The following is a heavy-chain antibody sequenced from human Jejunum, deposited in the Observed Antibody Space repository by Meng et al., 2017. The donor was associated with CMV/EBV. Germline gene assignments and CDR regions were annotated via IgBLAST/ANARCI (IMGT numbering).Heavy chain of an antibody. J-gene: IGHJ4*02. V-gene: IGHV1-18*01. CDR3: ASGTPGRSYCDY. Sequence: QGQLVRSGAEVKKPGASVRVSCKASGYTFGSYGICWVRQAPGQGLEWMGWFVNYVDTYPAPKFQGRVTMTTDTHTNTAFMELRSLTSDDTAVYYCASGTPGRSYCDYWGQGTLVTVSS. CDR2: FVNYVDT. D-gene: IGHD2-15*01. CDR1: GYTFGSYG.